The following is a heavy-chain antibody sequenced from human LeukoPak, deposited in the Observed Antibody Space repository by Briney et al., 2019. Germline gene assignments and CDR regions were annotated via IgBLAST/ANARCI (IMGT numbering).Heavy chain of an antibody. CDR2: IYTSGST. J-gene: IGHJ4*02. Sequence: ETLSLTCTVSGGSISSYYWSWIRQPAGKGLEWIGRIYTSGSTNYNPSLKSRVTMSVDTSKNQFSLKLSSVTAADTAVYYCARERYHFGVVESYYFDYWGQGTLVTVSS. D-gene: IGHD3-3*01. CDR1: GGSISSYY. V-gene: IGHV4-4*07. CDR3: ARERYHFGVVESYYFDY.